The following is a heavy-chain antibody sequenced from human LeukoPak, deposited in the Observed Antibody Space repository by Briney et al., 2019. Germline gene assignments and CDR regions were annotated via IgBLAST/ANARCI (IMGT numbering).Heavy chain of an antibody. V-gene: IGHV1-69*04. CDR3: ARTEDHGGSDY. CDR1: GGTFSSYA. CDR2: IIPIFGIA. Sequence: SVTVSCKASGGTFSSYAISWVRQAPGQGLEWMGRIIPIFGIANYAQKFQGRVTITADKSTSTAYMELSSLRSEDTAVYYCARTEDHGGSDYWGQGTLVTVSS. J-gene: IGHJ4*02. D-gene: IGHD4-23*01.